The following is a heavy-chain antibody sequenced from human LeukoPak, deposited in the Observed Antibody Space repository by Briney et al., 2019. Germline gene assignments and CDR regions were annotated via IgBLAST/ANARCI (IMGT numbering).Heavy chain of an antibody. CDR1: GFTFSSYA. D-gene: IGHD6-13*01. Sequence: PGRSLRLSCAASGFTFSSYAMHWVRQAPGKGLEWVAVISYDGSNKYYADSVKGRFTISRDNSKNTLYLQMNSLRAEDTAVYYCARGVAAAGTRWFDPWGQGTLVTVSS. V-gene: IGHV3-30*04. J-gene: IGHJ5*02. CDR2: ISYDGSNK. CDR3: ARGVAAAGTRWFDP.